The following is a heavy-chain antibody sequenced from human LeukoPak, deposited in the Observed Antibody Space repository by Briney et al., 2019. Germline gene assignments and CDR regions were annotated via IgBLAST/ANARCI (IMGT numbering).Heavy chain of an antibody. D-gene: IGHD7-27*01. CDR3: ARDGEPRYWGSGYYYGMDV. CDR1: GFNLGTNA. CDR2: ISGSAGST. Sequence: TGGSLRLSCAASGFNLGTNAMHWVRQAPGKGLEWVSSISGSAGSTYYADSVRGRFTVSRDNSKNTLSLQMNSLGADDTAVYYCARDGEPRYWGSGYYYGMDVWGQGATVTVSS. J-gene: IGHJ6*02. V-gene: IGHV3-23*01.